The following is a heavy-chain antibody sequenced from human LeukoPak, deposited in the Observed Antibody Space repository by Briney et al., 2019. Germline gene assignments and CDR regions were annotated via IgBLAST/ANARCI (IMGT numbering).Heavy chain of an antibody. CDR2: IYSGGST. Sequence: GGSLRLSCAASGFTVSSNYMSWVRQAPGKGLEWGSVIYSGGSTYYAASVKGRFTISRDNSKNTLYLQMNSLRHEDTAVYYCARTTNWGYWYFDLWGRGTLVTVSS. J-gene: IGHJ2*01. CDR1: GFTVSSNY. V-gene: IGHV3-53*01. CDR3: ARTTNWGYWYFDL. D-gene: IGHD7-27*01.